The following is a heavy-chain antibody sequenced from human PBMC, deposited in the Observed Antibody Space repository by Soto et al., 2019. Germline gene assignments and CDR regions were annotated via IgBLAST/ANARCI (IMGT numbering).Heavy chain of an antibody. Sequence: PGGSLRLSCAASGFTFSSYGMHWVRQAPGKGLEWVAVIWYDGSNKYYADSVKGRFTISRDNSKNTLYLQMNSLRAEDTAVYYCAIGGDILTGYPDMYYMDVWGKGTTVTVSS. V-gene: IGHV3-33*01. D-gene: IGHD3-9*01. CDR1: GFTFSSYG. CDR3: AIGGDILTGYPDMYYMDV. CDR2: IWYDGSNK. J-gene: IGHJ6*03.